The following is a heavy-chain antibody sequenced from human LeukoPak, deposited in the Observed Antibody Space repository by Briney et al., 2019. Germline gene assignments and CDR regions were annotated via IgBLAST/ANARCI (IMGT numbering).Heavy chain of an antibody. J-gene: IGHJ4*02. D-gene: IGHD3-9*01. CDR1: GFIFSSCT. Sequence: GGSLRLSCAASGFIFSSCTMNWVRQAPGKGLEWVSSISSSANYVHHADSVKGRFTISRDSAKNSLYLQMNSLRAEDTAVYYCARGAGFIQYFDWLPPQPFDYWGQGTLVTVSS. V-gene: IGHV3-21*01. CDR3: ARGAGFIQYFDWLPPQPFDY. CDR2: ISSSANYV.